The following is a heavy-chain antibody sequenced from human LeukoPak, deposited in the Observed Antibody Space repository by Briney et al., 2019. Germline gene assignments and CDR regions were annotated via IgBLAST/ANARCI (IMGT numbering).Heavy chain of an antibody. CDR1: GYTFTTYY. V-gene: IGHV1-46*01. D-gene: IGHD3-10*01. CDR3: AREMPAYYYGSGSYLHDAFDI. Sequence: ASVKVSCKASGYTFTTYYVHWVRQAPGQGLEWMGIISPSGGSTTYAQNFQGRVTMTRDTSTSTVYMELRSLRSDDTAVYYCAREMPAYYYGSGSYLHDAFDIWGQGTMVTVSS. J-gene: IGHJ3*02. CDR2: ISPSGGST.